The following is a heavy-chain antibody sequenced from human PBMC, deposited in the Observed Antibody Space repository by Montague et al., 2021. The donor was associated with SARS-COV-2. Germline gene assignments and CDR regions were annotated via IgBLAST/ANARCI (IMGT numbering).Heavy chain of an antibody. CDR1: GFSLSTSGMC. CDR3: ARILVAAAGSPFDP. CDR2: IDWDDDK. D-gene: IGHD6-13*01. V-gene: IGHV2-70*11. J-gene: IGHJ5*02. Sequence: VKLTQTLTLTCTFSGFSLSTSGMCVSWIRQPPGKALEWLARIDWDDDKYYSTSLKTRLTISKDTSKNQVVLTMANMDPVDTATYYCARILVAAAGSPFDPWGQGTLVTVSS.